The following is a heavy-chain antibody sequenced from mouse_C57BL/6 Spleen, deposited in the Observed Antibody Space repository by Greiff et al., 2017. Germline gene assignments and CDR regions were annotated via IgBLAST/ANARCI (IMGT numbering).Heavy chain of an antibody. CDR3: AREENGY. Sequence: QVQLQQSGPELVKPGASVKISCKASGYAFSSSWMNWVKQRPGKGLEWIGRIYPGDGDTNYNGKFKGKATLTADNSSSTAYMQLSSLTSEDSAVYFCAREENGYWGQGTTLTVSS. CDR2: IYPGDGDT. V-gene: IGHV1-82*01. CDR1: GYAFSSSW. J-gene: IGHJ2*01.